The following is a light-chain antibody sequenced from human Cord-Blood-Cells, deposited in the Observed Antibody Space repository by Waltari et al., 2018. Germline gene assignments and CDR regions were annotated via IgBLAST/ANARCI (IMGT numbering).Light chain of an antibody. V-gene: IGLV2-23*01. J-gene: IGLJ3*02. CDR1: SSAVGGFNL. Sequence: QSALTQPAPVSGSPGPSITISCTGTSSAVGGFNLFSWYQQRPGKAPKLMIYEGSKRPSGVSNRFSGSKSGNTASLTISGLQAEDEADYYCCSYAGSSTWVFGGGTKLTVL. CDR2: EGS. CDR3: CSYAGSSTWV.